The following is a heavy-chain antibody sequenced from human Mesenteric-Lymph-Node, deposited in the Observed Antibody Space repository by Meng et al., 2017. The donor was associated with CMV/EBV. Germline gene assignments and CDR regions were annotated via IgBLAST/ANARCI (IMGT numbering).Heavy chain of an antibody. V-gene: IGHV1-46*01. D-gene: IGHD4-23*01. CDR1: GYNFTSYY. J-gene: IGHJ4*02. Sequence: KVYCKASGYNFTSYYMHWVRQAPGQGLEWMGIINPSGGSTSYAQKFQGRVTMTRDTSTSTVYMELSSLRSEDTAVYYCARDIGGNADYWGQGTLVTVSS. CDR2: INPSGGST. CDR3: ARDIGGNADY.